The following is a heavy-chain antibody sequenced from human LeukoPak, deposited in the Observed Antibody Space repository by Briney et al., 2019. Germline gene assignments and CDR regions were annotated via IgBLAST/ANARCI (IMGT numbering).Heavy chain of an antibody. CDR1: GFTVSSNY. J-gene: IGHJ5*02. D-gene: IGHD3-22*01. Sequence: GGSLRLSCAASGFTVSSNYMSWVRQAPGKGLEWVSVIYSGGSTYYADSVRGRFTISRDNSKNTLYLQMNSLRAEDTAVYYCARLVAYYDSSPNWFDPWGQGTLVTVSS. CDR3: ARLVAYYDSSPNWFDP. CDR2: IYSGGST. V-gene: IGHV3-53*01.